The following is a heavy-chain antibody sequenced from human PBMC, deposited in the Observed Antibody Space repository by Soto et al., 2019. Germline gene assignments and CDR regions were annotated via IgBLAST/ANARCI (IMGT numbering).Heavy chain of an antibody. Sequence: QVQFVQSGAEVEKPGASVKVSCKASGQTFSSYTIHWMRQAPGQTLEWMGWIYAGNGNTKYSQKFQGRVTITRDTSASTDYMELSSLRSEDTAVYYCARDPALDYWGQGTLVTVSA. J-gene: IGHJ4*02. CDR2: IYAGNGNT. CDR1: GQTFSSYT. CDR3: ARDPALDY. V-gene: IGHV1-3*01.